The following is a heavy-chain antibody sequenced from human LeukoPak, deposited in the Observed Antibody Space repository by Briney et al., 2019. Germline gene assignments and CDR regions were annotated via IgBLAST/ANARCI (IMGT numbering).Heavy chain of an antibody. D-gene: IGHD6-13*01. Sequence: PSETLSLTCTVPGYSISSGYYWSWIRQPPGKGLEWVGSIYHSGSTYYNPSLKSRVTMSVDTSKNQFSLKLSSVTAADTAVYYCASRSGIAAAGMGGGGYYYYMDVWGKGTTVTVSS. V-gene: IGHV4-38-2*02. CDR3: ASRSGIAAAGMGGGGYYYYMDV. CDR1: GYSISSGYY. CDR2: IYHSGST. J-gene: IGHJ6*03.